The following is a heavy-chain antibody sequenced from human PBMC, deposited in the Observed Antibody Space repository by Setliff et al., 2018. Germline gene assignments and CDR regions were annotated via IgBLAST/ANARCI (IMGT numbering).Heavy chain of an antibody. CDR3: ARRDSTGFYGYSFDF. CDR1: GDSISRSTYY. CDR2: VDHSGNT. Sequence: SETLSLTCTVSGDSISRSTYYWGWIRQSPGKGLEWIGTVDHSGNTFYNPSLKSRFTISVDTSKNQFSLKLTSVCAADTAVYYCARRDSTGFYGYSFDFWGQGTLVTVSS. V-gene: IGHV4-39*01. J-gene: IGHJ4*02. D-gene: IGHD3-22*01.